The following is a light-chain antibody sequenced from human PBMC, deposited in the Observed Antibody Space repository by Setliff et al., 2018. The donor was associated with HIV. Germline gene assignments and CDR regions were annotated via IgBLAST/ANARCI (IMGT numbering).Light chain of an antibody. CDR1: SSNVGTGFG. CDR2: DTN. V-gene: IGLV1-40*03. Sequence: QSALTQPPSVSGAPGQRVTIYCSGSSSNVGTGFGVQWYQQFPGAAPKLLIHDTNSRPSEVPVRFSGSKSGASASLDINGLEAEDGADYYCQSYDSRLNGYVFGTGTKVTVL. J-gene: IGLJ1*01. CDR3: QSYDSRLNGYV.